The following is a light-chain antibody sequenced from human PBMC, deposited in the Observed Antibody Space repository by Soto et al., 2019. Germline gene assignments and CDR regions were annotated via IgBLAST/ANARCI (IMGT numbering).Light chain of an antibody. CDR1: SSNIGAGYD. CDR3: QSYEGILSGSV. V-gene: IGLV1-40*01. CDR2: GNS. J-gene: IGLJ2*01. Sequence: QSVLTQPPSVSGAPGQRVTISCTGSSSNIGAGYDVHWYQQLPGTAPKLLIYGNSNRPSGVPDRFSGSKSGTSASLAITGIQAEDEADYYCQSYEGILSGSVFGVGTKLTVL.